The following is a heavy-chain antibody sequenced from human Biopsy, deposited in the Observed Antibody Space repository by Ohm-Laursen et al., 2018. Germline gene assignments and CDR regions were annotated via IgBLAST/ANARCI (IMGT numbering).Heavy chain of an antibody. CDR1: GYSFTSYY. D-gene: IGHD6-19*01. Sequence: SVKVSCSASGYSFTSYYMHWVRQAPGQGLEWMGMINPSGSTTSYPQIFQGRVTMTRDTSKSTVYMELSSLRSADTAVYFCARNTGWYGDLYYFDYWGQGTLVTVSS. CDR3: ARNTGWYGDLYYFDY. V-gene: IGHV1-46*01. J-gene: IGHJ4*02. CDR2: INPSGSTT.